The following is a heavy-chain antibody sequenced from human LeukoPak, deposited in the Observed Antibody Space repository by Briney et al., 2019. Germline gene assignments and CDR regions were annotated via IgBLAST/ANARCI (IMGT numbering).Heavy chain of an antibody. J-gene: IGHJ4*02. CDR3: AREVLCSGGSCYDLDY. CDR2: IYTSGST. D-gene: IGHD2-15*01. CDR1: GGSISSGSYY. V-gene: IGHV4-61*02. Sequence: PSQTLSLTCTVSGGSISSGSYYWSWLRQPAGKGLEWIGRIYTSGSTNYNPSLKSRVTISVDTSKNQFSLKLSSVTAADTAVYYCAREVLCSGGSCYDLDYWGQGTLVTVSS.